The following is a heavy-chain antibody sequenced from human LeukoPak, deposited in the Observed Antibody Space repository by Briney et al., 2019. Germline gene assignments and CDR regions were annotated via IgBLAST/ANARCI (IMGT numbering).Heavy chain of an antibody. CDR2: ITASGGST. Sequence: GGSLRLSRVASGFTFSSYAMTWVRQAPGKGLDWVSTITASGGSTYYADSVKGRFTISRDNTKSSLYLQMNSLRVEDMAVYYCARGYCGGDCYGDWGQGTLVTVSS. CDR1: GFTFSSYA. D-gene: IGHD2-21*02. V-gene: IGHV3-23*01. CDR3: ARGYCGGDCYGD. J-gene: IGHJ1*01.